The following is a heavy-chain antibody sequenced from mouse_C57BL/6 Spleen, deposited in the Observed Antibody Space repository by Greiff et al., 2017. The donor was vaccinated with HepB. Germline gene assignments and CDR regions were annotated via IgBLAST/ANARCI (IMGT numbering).Heavy chain of an antibody. Sequence: VQLKESGAELVRPGASVKLSCTASGFNIKDDYMHWVKQRPEQGLEWIGWIDPENGDTEYASKFQGKATITADTSSNTAYLQLSSLTSEDTAVYYCTLTGSQYYFDYWGQGTTLTVSS. D-gene: IGHD4-1*01. V-gene: IGHV14-4*01. CDR1: GFNIKDDY. CDR2: IDPENGDT. J-gene: IGHJ2*01. CDR3: TLTGSQYYFDY.